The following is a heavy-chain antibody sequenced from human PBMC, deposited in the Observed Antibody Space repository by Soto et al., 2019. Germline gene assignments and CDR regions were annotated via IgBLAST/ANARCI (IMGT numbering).Heavy chain of an antibody. V-gene: IGHV4-39*01. J-gene: IGHJ5*02. CDR1: GGSINDDTYY. D-gene: IGHD3-9*01. CDR3: ASSLRYFDWLLSFYWFDP. CDR2: IYYSGST. Sequence: PSETLSLTCTVSGGSINDDTYYWGWIRQPPGKGLEWIGSIYYSGSTYYNPSLKSRVTISVDTSKNQFSLKLSSVTAADTAVYYCASSLRYFDWLLSFYWFDPWGQGTLVTVSS.